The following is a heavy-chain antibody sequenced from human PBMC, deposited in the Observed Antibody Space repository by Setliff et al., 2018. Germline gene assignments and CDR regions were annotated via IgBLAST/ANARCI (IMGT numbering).Heavy chain of an antibody. J-gene: IGHJ4*02. CDR3: SRLVRFCTRTSCQRLSGGEF. CDR2: VSPHNGKT. Sequence: ASVKVSCKTSGDTLSASIISWVRQAPGRGLEWMGWVSPHNGKTYDSPKLHGRVTLTTDTSTSTAYMELRSLGSDDTAVYYCSRLVRFCTRTSCQRLSGGEFWGQGTLVTVSS. D-gene: IGHD2-8*01. V-gene: IGHV1-18*01. CDR1: GDTLSASI.